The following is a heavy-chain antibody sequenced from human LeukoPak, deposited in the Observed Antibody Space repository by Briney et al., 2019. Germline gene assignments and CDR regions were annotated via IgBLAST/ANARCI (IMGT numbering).Heavy chain of an antibody. D-gene: IGHD5-12*01. J-gene: IGHJ6*03. V-gene: IGHV4-39*07. CDR1: GGSISSSSYY. CDR3: ASEAWAARGYSGYYYMDV. CDR2: IYYSGST. Sequence: PSETLSLTCTVSGGSISSSSYYWGWIRQPPGKGLEWIGSIYYSGSTYYNPSLKSRVTISVDTSKNQFSLKLSSVTAADTAVYYCASEAWAARGYSGYYYMDVWGKGTTVTISS.